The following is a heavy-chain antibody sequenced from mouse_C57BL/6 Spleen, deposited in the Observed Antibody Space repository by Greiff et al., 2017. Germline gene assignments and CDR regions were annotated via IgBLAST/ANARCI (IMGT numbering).Heavy chain of an antibody. V-gene: IGHV1-64*01. D-gene: IGHD3-3*01. CDR2: IHPNSGST. J-gene: IGHJ4*01. CDR1: GYTFTSYW. Sequence: QVQLKQPGAELVKPGASVKLSCKASGYTFTSYWMHWVKQRPGQGLEWIGMIHPNSGSTNYNEKFKSKATLTVDKSSSTAYMQLSSLTSEDSAVYYCARMGQLYYAMDYWGQGTSVTVSS. CDR3: ARMGQLYYAMDY.